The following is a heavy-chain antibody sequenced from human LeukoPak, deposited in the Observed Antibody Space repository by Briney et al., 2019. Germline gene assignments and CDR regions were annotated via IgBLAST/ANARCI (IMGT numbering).Heavy chain of an antibody. CDR1: GFTFSSYA. D-gene: IGHD6-13*01. Sequence: GGSLRLSCAASGFTFSSYAMSWVRQAPVKGLEWVSAISGSGGSTYYADSVKGRFTISRDNSKNTLYLQMNSLRAEDTAVYYCAQDGEIGWHHSSSFFDYWGQGTLVTVSS. J-gene: IGHJ4*02. V-gene: IGHV3-23*01. CDR3: AQDGEIGWHHSSSFFDY. CDR2: ISGSGGST.